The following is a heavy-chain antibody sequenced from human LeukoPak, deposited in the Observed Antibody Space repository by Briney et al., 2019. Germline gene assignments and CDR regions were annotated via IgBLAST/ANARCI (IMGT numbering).Heavy chain of an antibody. CDR1: GFTFSSYG. CDR3: ARERAYYYDSSGHSDAFDI. D-gene: IGHD3-22*01. V-gene: IGHV3-23*01. Sequence: GGSLRLSCAASGFTFSSYGMSWVRQAPGKGLEWVSAISGSGGSTYYADSVKGRFTISRDNSKDTLYLQMNSLRAEDTAVYYCARERAYYYDSSGHSDAFDIWGQGTMVTVSS. J-gene: IGHJ3*02. CDR2: ISGSGGST.